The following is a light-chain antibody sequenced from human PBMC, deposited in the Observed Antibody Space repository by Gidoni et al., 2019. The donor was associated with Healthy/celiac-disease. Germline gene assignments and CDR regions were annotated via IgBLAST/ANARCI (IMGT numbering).Light chain of an antibody. J-gene: IGKJ4*01. CDR1: QSVSSSY. Sequence: EIMFTQSPGTLSLSPGERATLSCSPSQSVSSSYLAWYQQKPGQAPRLLIYGASSRDTSIPDRFSGSGSGTDFTLTISRLEPEDLAVYYCQQYGSSPPLTFGGGTKVEIK. CDR2: GAS. CDR3: QQYGSSPPLT. V-gene: IGKV3-20*01.